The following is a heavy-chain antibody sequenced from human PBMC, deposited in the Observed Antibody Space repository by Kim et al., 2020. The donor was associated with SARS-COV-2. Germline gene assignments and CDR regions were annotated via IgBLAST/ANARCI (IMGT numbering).Heavy chain of an antibody. V-gene: IGHV7-4-1*02. J-gene: IGHJ6*02. CDR1: GYTFTSYA. CDR3: AREYLLDYDILTGYSYYGMDV. Sequence: ASVKVSCKASGYTFTSYAMNWVRQAPGQGLEWMGWINTNTGNPTYAQGFTGRFVFSLDTSVSTAYLQISSLKAEDTAVYYCAREYLLDYDILTGYSYYGMDVWGQGTTVTVSS. CDR2: INTNTGNP. D-gene: IGHD3-9*01.